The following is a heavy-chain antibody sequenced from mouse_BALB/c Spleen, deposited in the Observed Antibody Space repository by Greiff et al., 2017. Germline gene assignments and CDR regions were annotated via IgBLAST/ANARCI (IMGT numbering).Heavy chain of an antibody. J-gene: IGHJ2*01. D-gene: IGHD2-3*01. CDR2: IDPSDSYT. CDR1: GYTFTSYW. Sequence: QVQLKQPGAELVKPGASVKMSCKASGYTFTSYWMHWVKQRPGQGLEWIGVIDPSDSYTSYNQKFKGKATLTVDTSSSTACMQLSSLTSEDSAVYYCTRDDGYSLYFDYWGQGTTRTVSS. V-gene: IGHV1S127*01. CDR3: TRDDGYSLYFDY.